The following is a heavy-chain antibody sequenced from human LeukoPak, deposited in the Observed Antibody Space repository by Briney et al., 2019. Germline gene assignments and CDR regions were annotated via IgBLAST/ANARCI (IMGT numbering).Heavy chain of an antibody. V-gene: IGHV3-30-3*01. CDR1: GFTFSSYA. CDR2: ISYDGSNK. J-gene: IGHJ4*02. CDR3: ARPLLWFGESDAFDI. Sequence: GRSLRLSCAASGFTFSSYAMHWVRQAPGKGLEWVAVISYDGSNKYYADSVKGRFTISRDNSKNTLYLQMNSLRAEDTAVYYCARPLLWFGESDAFDIWGQGTLVTVSS. D-gene: IGHD3-10*01.